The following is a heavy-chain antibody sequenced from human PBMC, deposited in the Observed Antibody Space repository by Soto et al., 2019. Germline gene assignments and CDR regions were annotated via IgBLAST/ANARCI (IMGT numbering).Heavy chain of an antibody. J-gene: IGHJ3*01. D-gene: IGHD2-15*01. CDR2: FYPGDSTS. CDR1: GYSFISYW. CDR3: ARIIGYCRNNDCSWTFDV. V-gene: IGHV5-51*01. Sequence: GESLKISCKTSGYSFISYWVAWVRQLPGKGLEWMGTFYPGDSTSTYSPSFQGQVTISVDTSITTAYLQLNSLEASDTAMYYCARIIGYCRNNDCSWTFDVWGQGTMVTVSS.